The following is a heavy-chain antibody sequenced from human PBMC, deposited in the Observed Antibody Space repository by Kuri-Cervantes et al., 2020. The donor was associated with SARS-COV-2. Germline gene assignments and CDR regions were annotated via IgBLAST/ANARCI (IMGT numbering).Heavy chain of an antibody. CDR1: GGSISSSSYY. V-gene: IGHV4-39*07. J-gene: IGHJ6*03. CDR3: ARIGSSGSASRYYYYYYMDV. CDR2: IYYSGST. Sequence: ESLKISCTVSGGSISSSSYYWGWIRKPPGEGLEWIGSIYYSGSTYYNPSLKSRVTISVETSKNQFSLKLSSVTAADTAVYYCARIGSSGSASRYYYYYYMDVWGKGTTVTVSS. D-gene: IGHD3-22*01.